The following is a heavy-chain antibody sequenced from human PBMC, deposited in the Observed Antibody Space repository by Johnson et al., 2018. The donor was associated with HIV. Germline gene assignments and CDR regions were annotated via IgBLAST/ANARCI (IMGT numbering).Heavy chain of an antibody. CDR3: STDLVPAAKEPVVVGGAFDI. V-gene: IGHV3-30*02. D-gene: IGHD2-2*01. Sequence: HVQLVESWGVVVQPGGSLRLSCAASGFTFSSYGMHWVRQAPGKGLEWVAFIRYDGSNKYYADSVKGRFTISRDNSKNTLYLQMNSLRAEDTAVYYCSTDLVPAAKEPVVVGGAFDIWGQGTMVTVSS. J-gene: IGHJ3*02. CDR2: IRYDGSNK. CDR1: GFTFSSYG.